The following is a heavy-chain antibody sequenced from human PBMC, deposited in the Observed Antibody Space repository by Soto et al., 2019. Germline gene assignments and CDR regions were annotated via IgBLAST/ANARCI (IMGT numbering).Heavy chain of an antibody. V-gene: IGHV1-69*12. CDR1: GGTFSSYA. CDR2: IIPIFGTA. J-gene: IGHJ6*02. D-gene: IGHD4-17*01. Sequence: QVQLVQSGAEVKKPGSSVKVSCKASGGTFSSYAISWVRQAPGQGLEWMGGIIPIFGTANYAQKFQGRVTITADESTSTAXLGLSSLRSEDTAVYYCARPTPHLYGGNLHTYYYYGMDVWGQGTTVTVSS. CDR3: ARPTPHLYGGNLHTYYYYGMDV.